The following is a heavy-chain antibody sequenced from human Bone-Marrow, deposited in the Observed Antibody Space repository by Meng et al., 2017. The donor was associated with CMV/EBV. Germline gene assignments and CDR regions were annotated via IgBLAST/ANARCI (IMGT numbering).Heavy chain of an antibody. D-gene: IGHD6-6*01. CDR3: ARAAKSIAARPSYYYGMDV. J-gene: IGHJ6*02. CDR2: INPNSFDT. V-gene: IGHV1-2*02. CDR1: GYTFSGHY. Sequence: ASVKVSCKASGYTFSGHYIHWVRQAPGQGLEWMGWINPNSFDTYYARKFQGRVTMSRNTSISTAYLELSSLRSDDTAVYYCARAAKSIAARPSYYYGMDVWGQGTTVTVSS.